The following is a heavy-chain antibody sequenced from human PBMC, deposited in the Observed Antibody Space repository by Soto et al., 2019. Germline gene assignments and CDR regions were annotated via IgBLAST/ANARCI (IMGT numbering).Heavy chain of an antibody. CDR3: ARVQSSDYDRAFDS. CDR2: VYYNGHT. V-gene: IGHV4-59*08. J-gene: IGHJ4*02. D-gene: IGHD3-16*01. Sequence: SETLSLTCTVSGGSISTYYWSWIRQPPGKGLEWIGYVYYNGHTDYNPSLRSRVTISVDTSKNQFSLKLTSVTAADTAVYYCARVQSSDYDRAFDSWGQGTLVTVS. CDR1: GGSISTYY.